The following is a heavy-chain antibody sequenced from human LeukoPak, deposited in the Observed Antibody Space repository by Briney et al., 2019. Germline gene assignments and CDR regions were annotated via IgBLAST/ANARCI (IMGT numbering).Heavy chain of an antibody. Sequence: ASVKVSCKASGYTFTSYFIHWVRQAPGQGLEWMGWINPNSGGTNYAQKFQGRVTMTRDTPISTAYMDLSRLRSDDTAVYYCARGSIVGATFDYFDYWGQGTLVTVSS. CDR1: GYTFTSYF. D-gene: IGHD1-26*01. CDR2: INPNSGGT. CDR3: ARGSIVGATFDYFDY. J-gene: IGHJ4*02. V-gene: IGHV1-2*02.